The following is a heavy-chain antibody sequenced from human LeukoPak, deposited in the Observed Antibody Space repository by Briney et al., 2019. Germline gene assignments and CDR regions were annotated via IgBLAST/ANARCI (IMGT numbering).Heavy chain of an antibody. Sequence: GGSLRLSCAASGFTLSNYAMSWVRQAPGKGLEWVSLISTSGRTHYADSVQGRFTISRDNSKNTLSLHMNSLRAEDTAVYYCARDLDSSGYYHVVDSWGQGALVTVSS. D-gene: IGHD3-22*01. J-gene: IGHJ4*02. CDR3: ARDLDSSGYYHVVDS. CDR2: ISTSGRT. CDR1: GFTLSNYA. V-gene: IGHV3-23*01.